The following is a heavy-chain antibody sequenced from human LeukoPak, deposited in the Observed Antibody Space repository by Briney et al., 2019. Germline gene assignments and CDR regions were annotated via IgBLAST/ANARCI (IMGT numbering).Heavy chain of an antibody. CDR2: IKQDGSER. Sequence: PGGSLRLSCEASGFTFGHYWMTWVRQAPGKGLEWVANIKQDGSERDYVDSVKGRFTISRDDAKNSLYLQMNSLRAEDTAVYYCARGITMANWGQGTLVTVSS. D-gene: IGHD3-10*01. CDR1: GFTFGHYW. J-gene: IGHJ4*02. CDR3: ARGITMAN. V-gene: IGHV3-7*04.